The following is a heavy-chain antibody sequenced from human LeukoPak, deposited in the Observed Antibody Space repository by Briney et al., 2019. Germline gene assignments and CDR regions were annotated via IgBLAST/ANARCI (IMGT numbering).Heavy chain of an antibody. CDR2: ISSSSSYI. J-gene: IGHJ6*02. Sequence: GGSLRLSCAASGFTFSSYSMNWVRQAPGKGLEWVSSISSSSSYIYYADSVKGRFTISRDNAKNSLYLQMNSLRAEDTAVYYCARDSGAPWLVISSDYYGMDVRGQGTTVTVSS. CDR1: GFTFSSYS. CDR3: ARDSGAPWLVISSDYYGMDV. D-gene: IGHD6-19*01. V-gene: IGHV3-21*01.